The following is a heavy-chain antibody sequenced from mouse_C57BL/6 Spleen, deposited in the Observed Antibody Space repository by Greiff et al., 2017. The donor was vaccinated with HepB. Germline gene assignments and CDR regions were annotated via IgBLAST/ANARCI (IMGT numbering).Heavy chain of an antibody. CDR3: ARGDYGSRQFAY. D-gene: IGHD1-1*01. V-gene: IGHV1-69*01. Sequence: QVQLQQPGAELVMPGASVKLSCKASGYTFTSYWMHWVKQRPGQGLEWIGEIDPSDSYTNYNQKFKGKSTLTVDKSSSTAYMQLSSLTSEDSAVYYCARGDYGSRQFAYWGQGTLVTVSA. CDR1: GYTFTSYW. CDR2: IDPSDSYT. J-gene: IGHJ3*01.